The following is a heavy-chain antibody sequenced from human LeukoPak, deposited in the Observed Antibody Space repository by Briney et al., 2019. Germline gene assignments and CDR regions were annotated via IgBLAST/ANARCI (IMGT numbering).Heavy chain of an antibody. CDR3: ASQYYDFWSGYYESFDY. Sequence: SETLSLTCTVSGGSISSGGYYWSWIRQPPGKGLEWIGYIYHSGSTYYNPSLKSRVTISVDRSKNQFSLKLSSVTAADTAVYYCASQYYDFWSGYYESFDYWGQGTLVTVSS. V-gene: IGHV4-30-2*01. J-gene: IGHJ4*02. CDR2: IYHSGST. CDR1: GGSISSGGYY. D-gene: IGHD3-3*01.